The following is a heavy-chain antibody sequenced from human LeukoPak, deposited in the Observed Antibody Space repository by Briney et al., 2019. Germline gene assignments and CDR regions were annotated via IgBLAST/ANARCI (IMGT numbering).Heavy chain of an antibody. CDR2: IYTSGST. CDR3: AISGGGWGSDAFDI. Sequence: KPSETLSLTCTVSGGSISSYYWSWIRQPAGKGLEWIGRIYTSGSTNYNPSLKSRVTMSVDTSKNQFSLKLSSVTAADTAVYYCAISGGGWGSDAFDIWGQGTLVTVSS. J-gene: IGHJ3*02. V-gene: IGHV4-4*07. CDR1: GGSISSYY. D-gene: IGHD6-19*01.